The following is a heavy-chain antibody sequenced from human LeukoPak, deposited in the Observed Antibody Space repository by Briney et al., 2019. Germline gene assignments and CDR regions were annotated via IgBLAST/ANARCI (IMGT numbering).Heavy chain of an antibody. CDR1: GFTFTTYW. Sequence: PGGSLRLSCVASGFTFTTYWMNWVRQAPGKGLEWVANIKQDGSETYYVDSVKGRFTISRDNGRNSLFLQMGSLRVEDTAVYYCVREFDGTNAFDLWGQGTMVTVSS. D-gene: IGHD3-9*01. CDR2: IKQDGSET. V-gene: IGHV3-7*01. CDR3: VREFDGTNAFDL. J-gene: IGHJ3*01.